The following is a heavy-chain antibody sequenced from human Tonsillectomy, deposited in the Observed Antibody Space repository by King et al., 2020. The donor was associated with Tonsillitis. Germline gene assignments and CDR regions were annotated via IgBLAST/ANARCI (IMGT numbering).Heavy chain of an antibody. Sequence: QLVQSGAEVKKPGESLRISCKGSGYSFTNYWINWVRQMPGKGLEWMGRIDPSDSYTNYSPSFQGHVTISADKSISTAYLQWSSLKASDTAMYYCAGGLRDGYNQDNWFDPWGQGTLVTVSS. V-gene: IGHV5-10-1*03. D-gene: IGHD5-24*01. CDR2: IDPSDSYT. J-gene: IGHJ5*02. CDR3: AGGLRDGYNQDNWFDP. CDR1: GYSFTNYW.